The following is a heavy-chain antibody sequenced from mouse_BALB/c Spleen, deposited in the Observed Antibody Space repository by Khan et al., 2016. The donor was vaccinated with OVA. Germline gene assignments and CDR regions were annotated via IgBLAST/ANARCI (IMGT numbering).Heavy chain of an antibody. CDR3: ARDDYCNYLYFDY. CDR2: INPGSGGT. CDR1: GYAFTHYL. Sequence: QVQLQQSGGEVIRPGTSVKVSCKASGYAFTHYLIEWVKQRPGQGLEWIGVINPGSGGTNYNEKFKGKATLTADKSSSTAYMQLSSLTSDDSAVXFCARDDYCNYLYFDYWGQGTTLTVSS. J-gene: IGHJ2*01. V-gene: IGHV1-54*01. D-gene: IGHD2-1*01.